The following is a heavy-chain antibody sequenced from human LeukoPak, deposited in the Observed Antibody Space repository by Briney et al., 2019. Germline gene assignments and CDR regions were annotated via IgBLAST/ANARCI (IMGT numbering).Heavy chain of an antibody. J-gene: IGHJ4*02. D-gene: IGHD3-9*01. CDR3: AKDINARSGYFDWLFDY. Sequence: PGRSLRLSCAASGFTFSSYGMHWVRQAPGKGLEWVAVISYDGSNKYYADSVKGRFTISRDNSKNTLYLQMNSLRAEDTAVYYCAKDINARSGYFDWLFDYWGQGTLVTVSS. CDR2: ISYDGSNK. V-gene: IGHV3-30*18. CDR1: GFTFSSYG.